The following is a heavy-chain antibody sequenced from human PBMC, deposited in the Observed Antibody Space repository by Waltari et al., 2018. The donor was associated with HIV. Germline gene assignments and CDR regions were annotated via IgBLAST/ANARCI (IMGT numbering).Heavy chain of an antibody. Sequence: EVQLVESGGTLVRTGGSLRLSCAASGLNFNDAWMRLVRQAPGKGLEWIGRIKSKTDGEATDYLPPVKDRFIISRNDSEAMVYLQMTGLKADDTGVYYCAEYKSGRRVFDSWGQGTQVSVSS. D-gene: IGHD3-3*01. J-gene: IGHJ4*02. CDR2: IKSKTDGEAT. CDR3: AEYKSGRRVFDS. V-gene: IGHV3-15*02. CDR1: GLNFNDAW.